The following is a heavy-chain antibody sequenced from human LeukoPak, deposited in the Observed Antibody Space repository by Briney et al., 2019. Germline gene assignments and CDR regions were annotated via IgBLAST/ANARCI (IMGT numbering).Heavy chain of an antibody. Sequence: PSETLSLTCLVSGGSIYSSYWSWIRQSPGKGLEWIGYVHYAGGSYYSPSLKSRVTLSVDTSKNQFSLRLNSVTAADTAVYYCAGYGSRSSYKAFDYWGQGTLVTVSS. CDR1: GGSIYSSY. J-gene: IGHJ4*02. D-gene: IGHD3-10*01. V-gene: IGHV4-59*01. CDR2: VHYAGGS. CDR3: AGYGSRSSYKAFDY.